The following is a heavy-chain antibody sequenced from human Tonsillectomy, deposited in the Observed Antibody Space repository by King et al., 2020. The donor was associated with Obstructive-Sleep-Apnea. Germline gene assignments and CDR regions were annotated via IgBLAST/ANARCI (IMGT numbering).Heavy chain of an antibody. CDR1: GFTFSDYY. Sequence: VQLVESGGGLVKPGGSLRLSCAASGFTFSDYYMIWIRQAPGKGLGGGSYISSSGSTLFYADSVKGRFTNSRDNAKNSLYLQMNSLRAEDTAVYYCARVIAAAGINWFDPWGQGTLVTVSS. V-gene: IGHV3-11*01. D-gene: IGHD6-13*01. J-gene: IGHJ5*02. CDR2: ISSSGSTL. CDR3: ARVIAAAGINWFDP.